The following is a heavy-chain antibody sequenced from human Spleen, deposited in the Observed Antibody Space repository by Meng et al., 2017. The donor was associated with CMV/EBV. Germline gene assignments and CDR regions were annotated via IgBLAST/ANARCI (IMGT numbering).Heavy chain of an antibody. CDR2: ISWDGGST. CDR1: GFTFDDYT. Sequence: GESLKISCAASGFTFDDYTMHWVRQAPGKGLEWVSLISWDGGSTYYADSVKGRFTISRDNSKNSLYLQMNSLRTEDTALYYCAKDTMVRGVYPPSFDYWGQGTLVT. V-gene: IGHV3-43*01. D-gene: IGHD3-10*01. J-gene: IGHJ4*02. CDR3: AKDTMVRGVYPPSFDY.